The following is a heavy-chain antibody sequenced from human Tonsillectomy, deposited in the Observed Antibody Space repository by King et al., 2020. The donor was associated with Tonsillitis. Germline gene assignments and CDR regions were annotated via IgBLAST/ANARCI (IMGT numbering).Heavy chain of an antibody. Sequence: VQLVESGGGVVQPGRSLRLSCAASGFTFSSYAMHWVRQAPGKGLEWGAVISYDGSNKYYADSVKGRFTISRDNSKNTLYLQMNSLRAEDTSVYYCAISDNSYIGYGVRKFDPWGQGTLVTVSS. D-gene: IGHD2-8*01. CDR2: ISYDGSNK. CDR3: AISDNSYIGYGVRKFDP. CDR1: GFTFSSYA. J-gene: IGHJ5*02. V-gene: IGHV3-30*01.